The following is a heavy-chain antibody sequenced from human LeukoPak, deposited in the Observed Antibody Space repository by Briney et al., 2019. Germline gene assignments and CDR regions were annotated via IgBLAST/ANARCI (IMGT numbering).Heavy chain of an antibody. J-gene: IGHJ5*02. CDR2: INHSGST. D-gene: IGHD3-9*01. CDR1: GGSFSGYY. CDR3: ARGSILYYDILTGYYSANWFDP. Sequence: SETLSLTCAVYGGSFSGYYWSWIRQPPGKGLEWIGEINHSGSTNYNPSLKSRVTISVDTSKNQFSLKLSSVTAADTAVYYCARGSILYYDILTGYYSANWFDPWDQGTLVTVSS. V-gene: IGHV4-34*01.